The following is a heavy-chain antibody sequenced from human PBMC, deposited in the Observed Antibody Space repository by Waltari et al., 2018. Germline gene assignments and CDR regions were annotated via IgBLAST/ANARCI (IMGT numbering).Heavy chain of an antibody. D-gene: IGHD3-10*01. V-gene: IGHV1-69-2*01. CDR3: APLPGGSGQTFDY. J-gene: IGHJ4*02. CDR2: IDPEDGET. Sequence: EVELVQSGAEVKKPGATVKISCKASGYPFMDYFMHWVQQAPGKGLEWMGRIDPEDGETVYSEKFQGRVTITADTSTDTAYMELSSLTSGDTAVYYCAPLPGGSGQTFDYWGQGTLVTVSS. CDR1: GYPFMDYF.